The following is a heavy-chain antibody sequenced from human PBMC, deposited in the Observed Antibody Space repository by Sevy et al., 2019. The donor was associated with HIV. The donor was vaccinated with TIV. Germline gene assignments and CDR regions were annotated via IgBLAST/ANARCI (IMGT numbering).Heavy chain of an antibody. V-gene: IGHV3-23*01. Sequence: GGSLRLSCAASGFIFRSYAMTWVRQAPGKGLEWVSGISGSGDTTYYAGSVKGRFTVSRDNSESTLYLQMETLRAEDTAIYYCAKVDRIAVAGKTSFDYWGQRTLVTVSS. CDR1: GFIFRSYA. D-gene: IGHD6-19*01. CDR2: ISGSGDTT. J-gene: IGHJ4*02. CDR3: AKVDRIAVAGKTSFDY.